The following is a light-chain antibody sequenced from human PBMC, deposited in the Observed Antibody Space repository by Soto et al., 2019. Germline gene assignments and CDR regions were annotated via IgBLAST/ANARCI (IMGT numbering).Light chain of an antibody. V-gene: IGKV3-20*01. J-gene: IGKJ1*01. CDR3: QHYGDSPRR. Sequence: EIVLTQSPGTLSLSPWDRATLSCRASQSVSSNYLAWYQQKPGQAPRLLIYGASSRATGVPDRFTGSGSGTDFTLTISRLEPEDFVMYYCQHYGDSPRRFGQGTKVEI. CDR1: QSVSSNY. CDR2: GAS.